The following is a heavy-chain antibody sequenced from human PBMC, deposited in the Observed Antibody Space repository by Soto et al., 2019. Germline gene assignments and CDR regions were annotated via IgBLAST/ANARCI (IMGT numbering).Heavy chain of an antibody. D-gene: IGHD2-21*02. Sequence: SETLSLTCTVSGDSISNSRFYWAWIRQPPGKGLEWIGSIYYSGSTYYNPSLKSRVTVSVDTSKNQFSLKLSSVTAADTAVYYCARHPSDFWFDPWGQGTLVTVSS. CDR2: IYYSGST. CDR1: GDSISNSRFY. J-gene: IGHJ5*02. CDR3: ARHPSDFWFDP. V-gene: IGHV4-39*01.